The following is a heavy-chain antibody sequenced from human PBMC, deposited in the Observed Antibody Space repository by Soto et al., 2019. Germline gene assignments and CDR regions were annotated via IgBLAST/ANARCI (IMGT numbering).Heavy chain of an antibody. CDR1: GYRFRSYD. CDR3: ARVRVYADWLDR. CDR2: VHPETGST. Sequence: ASVKVSCKGSGYRFRSYDITWVRQAPGQGLEWMGWVHPETGSTGYAQRFQGRVSMTSDTSRNTTYMELSDLRVEDTAVYYCARVRVYADWLDRLGQVTLIIVSS. V-gene: IGHV1-8*02. J-gene: IGHJ5*02. D-gene: IGHD6-13*01.